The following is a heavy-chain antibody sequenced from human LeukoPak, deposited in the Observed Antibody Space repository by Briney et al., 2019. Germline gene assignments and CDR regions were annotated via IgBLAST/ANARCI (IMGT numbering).Heavy chain of an antibody. Sequence: ASVKVSCKASGYTFTSYDINWVRQATGQGLEWMGWMNPNSGNTGYAQKFQGRVTMTTDTSTSTAYMELRSLRSDDTAVYYCARRGYSGYDYRVYDYWGQGTLVTVSS. CDR1: GYTFTSYD. D-gene: IGHD5-12*01. J-gene: IGHJ4*02. V-gene: IGHV1-8*01. CDR3: ARRGYSGYDYRVYDY. CDR2: MNPNSGNT.